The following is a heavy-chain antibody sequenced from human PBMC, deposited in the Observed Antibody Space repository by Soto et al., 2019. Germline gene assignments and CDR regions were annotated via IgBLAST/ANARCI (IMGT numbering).Heavy chain of an antibody. D-gene: IGHD6-19*01. J-gene: IGHJ4*02. Sequence: EVQLVESGGGSVQPGGSLRLSCAASGFTFSTFSMNWVRQAPGRGLEWISNISGGGRPISYAGSVKGRFTISRDNAKNSLYLQMDSLTDEDTAVYYCARDLGWAFDSWGQGTLVTVSS. CDR1: GFTFSTFS. CDR3: ARDLGWAFDS. V-gene: IGHV3-48*02. CDR2: ISGGGRPI.